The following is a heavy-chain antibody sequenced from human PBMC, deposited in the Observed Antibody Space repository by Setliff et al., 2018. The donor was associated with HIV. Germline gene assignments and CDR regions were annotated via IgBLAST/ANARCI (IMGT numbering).Heavy chain of an antibody. CDR3: ARGSRLVPISYYYYYMDV. CDR2: ISSSSGTT. CDR1: GFSLSDHS. Sequence: GGSLRLSCATSGFSLSDHSMHWVRQAPGKGLEWVSYISSSSGTTYYADSVKGRFTISRDNARNSLFLQMNSLRAEETAVYYCARGSRLVPISYYYYYMDVWGEGTTVTVSS. D-gene: IGHD2-8*02. V-gene: IGHV3-48*01. J-gene: IGHJ6*03.